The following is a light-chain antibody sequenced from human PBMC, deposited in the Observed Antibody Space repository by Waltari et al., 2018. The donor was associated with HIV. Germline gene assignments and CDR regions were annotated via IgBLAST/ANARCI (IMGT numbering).Light chain of an antibody. CDR1: RDISND. CDR2: ASS. J-gene: IGKJ5*01. Sequence: DIQMSQVPSPLSASVGDRVTITCRASRDISNDLAWYQQKPGEVPKLLIYASSTLRSGVPSRFRGSGSGTDFTLTINGLQPEDVASYYCQNYDSAPVAFGQGTRLEI. CDR3: QNYDSAPVA. V-gene: IGKV1-27*01.